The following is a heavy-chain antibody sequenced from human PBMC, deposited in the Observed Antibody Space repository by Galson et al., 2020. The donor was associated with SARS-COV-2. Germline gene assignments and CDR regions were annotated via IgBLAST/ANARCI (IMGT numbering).Heavy chain of an antibody. V-gene: IGHV4-30-4*01. CDR3: ARDLVDGYFDY. CDR2: IYYSGST. Sequence: LRLSCTVSGGSISSGDYYWSWIRQPPGKGLEWIGYIYYSGSTYYNPSLKSRVTISVDTSKNQFSLKLSSVTAADTAVYYCARDLVDGYFDYWGQGTLVTVSS. J-gene: IGHJ4*02. CDR1: GGSISSGDYY. D-gene: IGHD3-22*01.